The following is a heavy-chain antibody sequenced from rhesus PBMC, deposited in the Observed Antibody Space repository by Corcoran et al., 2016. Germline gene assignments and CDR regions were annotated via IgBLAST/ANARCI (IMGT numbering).Heavy chain of an antibody. CDR2: IYGSGGST. CDR3: ARDPNSNYVGGLDS. V-gene: IGHV4-147*01. Sequence: QVQLQESGPGRVKPSETLSLPRTVSGGATSASSDWNWIRRVPGKGLGGMGRIYGSGGSTTYNPSLKSRVTISKATSKNQSSLKLTSVTAADTAVYYCARDPNSNYVGGLDSWGQGVVVTVSS. D-gene: IGHD1-26*01. J-gene: IGHJ6*01. CDR1: GGATSASSD.